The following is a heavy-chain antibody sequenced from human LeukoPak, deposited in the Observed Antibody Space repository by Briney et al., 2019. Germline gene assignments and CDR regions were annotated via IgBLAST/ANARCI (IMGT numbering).Heavy chain of an antibody. CDR3: ARDKIAAAGTGFDY. J-gene: IGHJ4*02. CDR2: ISYDGSNK. D-gene: IGHD6-13*01. CDR1: GGTFSSYA. Sequence: SCKASGGTFSSYAISWVRQAPGKGLEWVAVISYDGSNKYYADSVKGRFTISRDNSKNTLFLQMNSLRAEDTAVYYCARDKIAAAGTGFDYWGQGTLVTVSS. V-gene: IGHV3-30-3*01.